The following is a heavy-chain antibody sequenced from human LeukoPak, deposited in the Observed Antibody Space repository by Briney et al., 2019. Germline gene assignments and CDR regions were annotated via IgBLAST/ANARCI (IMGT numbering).Heavy chain of an antibody. CDR2: IRGSGGVT. CDR3: AKGAPNYFDY. Sequence: PGGSLRLSCAVSGFTLSSHAMSWVRQASGKGLEWVSGIRGSGGVTYYADTVKGRFTISRDNSKNTLNLQMNSLRAEDAGVYFCAKGAPNYFDYWGQGTLVTVSS. V-gene: IGHV3-23*01. J-gene: IGHJ4*02. D-gene: IGHD1-26*01. CDR1: GFTLSSHA.